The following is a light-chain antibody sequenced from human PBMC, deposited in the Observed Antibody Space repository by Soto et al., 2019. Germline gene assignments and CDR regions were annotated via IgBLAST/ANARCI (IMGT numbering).Light chain of an antibody. J-gene: IGLJ2*01. V-gene: IGLV2-8*01. CDR1: SSDVGGYNY. CDR2: EVS. Sequence: QSALTQPPSASGSPGQSVTISCTGTSSDVGGYNYVSWYQQHPGKAPKLMIYEVSKRPSGVPDRFSGSKSGNTASLTVSGLQAEDEAHYYCSSYAGSDNLVFGGGTNLTVL. CDR3: SSYAGSDNLV.